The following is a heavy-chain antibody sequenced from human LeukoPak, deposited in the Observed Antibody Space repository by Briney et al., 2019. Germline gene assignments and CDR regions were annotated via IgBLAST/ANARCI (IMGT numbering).Heavy chain of an antibody. J-gene: IGHJ4*02. CDR2: ISGSGGST. Sequence: GGSLRLSCAASGFTFSSYAMSWVRQAPGKGLEWVSAISGSGGSTYYADSVKGRFTISRDKSKNTLYLQMNSLRAEDTAVYYCAKRVLVRRSDYYFDYWGQGTLVTVSS. CDR1: GFTFSSYA. V-gene: IGHV3-23*01. CDR3: AKRVLVRRSDYYFDY. D-gene: IGHD1-1*01.